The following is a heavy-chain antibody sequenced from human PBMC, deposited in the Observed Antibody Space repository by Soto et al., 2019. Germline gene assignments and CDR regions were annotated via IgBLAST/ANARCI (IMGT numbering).Heavy chain of an antibody. J-gene: IGHJ4*02. CDR3: TTFTLLYDYIWGSYRYTKDGHFDY. V-gene: IGHV3-15*01. CDR2: IKSKTDGGTT. CDR1: GFTFSNAW. Sequence: EVQLVESGGGLVKPGGSLRLSCAASGFTFSNAWMSWVRQAPGKGLEWVGRIKSKTDGGTTDYAAPGKGRFTISSDDSKNTLYLQMNSLKTEDTAVYYCTTFTLLYDYIWGSYRYTKDGHFDYWGQGTLVTVSS. D-gene: IGHD3-16*02.